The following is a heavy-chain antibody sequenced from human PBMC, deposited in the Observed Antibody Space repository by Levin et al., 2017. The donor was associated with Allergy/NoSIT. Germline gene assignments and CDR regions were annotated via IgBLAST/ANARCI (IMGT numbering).Heavy chain of an antibody. CDR3: ARAGQPPPVSQWFGELWSPYYYYYGMDV. V-gene: IGHV1-69*13. CDR2: IIPIFGTA. J-gene: IGHJ6*02. Sequence: EASVKVSCKASGGTFSSYAISWVRQAPGQGLEWMGGIIPIFGTANYAQKFQGRVTITADESTSTAYMELSSLRSEDTAVYYCARAGQPPPVSQWFGELWSPYYYYYGMDVWGQGTTVTVSS. D-gene: IGHD3-10*01. CDR1: GGTFSSYA.